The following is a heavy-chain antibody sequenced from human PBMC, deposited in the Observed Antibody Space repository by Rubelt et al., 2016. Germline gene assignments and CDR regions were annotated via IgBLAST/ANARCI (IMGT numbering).Heavy chain of an antibody. CDR3: AKDVGSGGSRSYYFDY. D-gene: IGHD6-19*01. Sequence: EVQLVESGGGLVQPGGSLRLSCAASGFTFSSYAMSWVRQAPGKGLEWVSTISGSGDSIYYADSVKGRFTISRDNSKHTLYLQMNSLRAEDTAVYYGAKDVGSGGSRSYYFDYWGPGTLVTVSS. CDR2: ISGSGDSI. V-gene: IGHV3-23*04. CDR1: GFTFSSYA. J-gene: IGHJ4*02.